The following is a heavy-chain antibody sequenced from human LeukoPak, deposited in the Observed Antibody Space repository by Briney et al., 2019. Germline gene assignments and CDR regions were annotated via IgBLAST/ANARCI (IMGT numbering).Heavy chain of an antibody. CDR3: AKDCVVYYYDSSGYYRGGEYDY. Sequence: PGGSLRLSCAASGFTFSSYAMGWVRQAPGKGLEWVSAISGSGGSTYYADSVKGRFTISRDNSKNTLYLQMNSLRAEDTAVYYYAKDCVVYYYDSSGYYRGGEYDYWGQGTLVTVSS. CDR1: GFTFSSYA. J-gene: IGHJ4*02. D-gene: IGHD3-22*01. V-gene: IGHV3-23*01. CDR2: ISGSGGST.